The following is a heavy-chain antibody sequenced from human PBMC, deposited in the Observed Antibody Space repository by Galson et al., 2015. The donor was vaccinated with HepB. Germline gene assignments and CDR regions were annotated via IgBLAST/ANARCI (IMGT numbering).Heavy chain of an antibody. Sequence: SLRLSCAASGLTFSDYYMTWIRQAPGQGLEWVSYNSSSVTIIYYADSVKGRFTISRDDAKNSLYLQMNSLRAEDTAVYYCARVRGTVLVKAARGWFDPWGQGTLVTVSS. J-gene: IGHJ5*02. CDR3: ARVRGTVLVKAARGWFDP. V-gene: IGHV3-11*01. D-gene: IGHD2-2*01. CDR1: GLTFSDYY. CDR2: NSSSVTII.